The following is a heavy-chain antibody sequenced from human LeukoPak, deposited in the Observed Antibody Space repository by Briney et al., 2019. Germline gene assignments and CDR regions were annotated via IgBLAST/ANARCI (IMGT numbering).Heavy chain of an antibody. CDR1: GGSISSGGYS. D-gene: IGHD2/OR15-2a*01. J-gene: IGHJ4*02. CDR2: IYYSGST. CDR3: ARYYGTVDY. Sequence: PSETLSLTCAVSGGSISSGGYSWSWIRQPPGKGLEWIGSIYYSGSTYYNPSLKSRVTISVDTSKNQFSLKLSSVTAADTAVYYCARYYGTVDYWGQGTLVTVSS. V-gene: IGHV4-30-2*03.